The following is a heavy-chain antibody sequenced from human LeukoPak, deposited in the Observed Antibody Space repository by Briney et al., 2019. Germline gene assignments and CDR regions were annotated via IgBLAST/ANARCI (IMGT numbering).Heavy chain of an antibody. CDR3: ARASSGYQGDY. Sequence: GGSLRLSCAASGLTFSSYSMNWVRQAPGKGLEWVSSISSSSSYIYYADSVKGRFTISRDNAKNSLFLQMDSLRAEDTAVYYCARASSGYQGDYWGQGTLVTVSS. D-gene: IGHD3-22*01. V-gene: IGHV3-21*01. CDR2: ISSSSSYI. J-gene: IGHJ4*02. CDR1: GLTFSSYS.